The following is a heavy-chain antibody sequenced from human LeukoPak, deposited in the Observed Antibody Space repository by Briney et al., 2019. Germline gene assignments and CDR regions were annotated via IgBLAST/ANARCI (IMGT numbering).Heavy chain of an antibody. CDR3: ARDRNRLFVY. CDR1: GFTFSGSW. CDR2: IKQDGSEK. J-gene: IGHJ4*02. Sequence: GGSLRLSCAASGFTFSGSWMSWARQAPGKGLEWVANIKQDGSEKYYVDSVKGRFTISRDNAKNSLYLQLSSLRSEDTAVYYCARDRNRLFVYWGQGTLVTVSS. D-gene: IGHD3-10*02. V-gene: IGHV3-7*05.